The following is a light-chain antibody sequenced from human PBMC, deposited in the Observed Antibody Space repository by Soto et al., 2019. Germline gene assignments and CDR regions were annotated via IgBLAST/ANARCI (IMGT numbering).Light chain of an antibody. Sequence: EIVLTQSPATLSLSPGERATLSCRASQSVGNNLAWYQQKPGQAPGLLIYEASTRATGIPARFSGSGSGTDFTLTISSLEPEDCAVYYCQQHAHWPLTVGGGTKVEIK. V-gene: IGKV3-11*01. J-gene: IGKJ4*01. CDR3: QQHAHWPLT. CDR2: EAS. CDR1: QSVGNN.